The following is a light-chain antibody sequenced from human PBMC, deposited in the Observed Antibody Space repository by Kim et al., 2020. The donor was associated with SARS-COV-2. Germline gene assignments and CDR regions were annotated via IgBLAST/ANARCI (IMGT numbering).Light chain of an antibody. Sequence: DIQMTQSPSSLSASVGDRVIITCRESQSVYTYFNWYQQKPGKAPKLLIHTVSALQSGISSRFSGSGYGTDFTLTISSLQPDDFATYYCQQSYIQRAFGQGTKVDI. V-gene: IGKV1-39*01. CDR1: QSVYTY. CDR3: QQSYIQRA. J-gene: IGKJ1*01. CDR2: TVS.